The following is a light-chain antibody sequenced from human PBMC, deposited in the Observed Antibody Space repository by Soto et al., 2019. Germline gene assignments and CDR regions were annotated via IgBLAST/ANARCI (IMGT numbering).Light chain of an antibody. CDR1: SGNIASRY. CDR2: EFY. Sequence: NFMLTQPHSVSESPGKTVTISCTRSSGNIASRYVQWYQQRPGSAPSTVIYEFYERPSGVPDRFSGAIDSSSNSASLTITGLKTEDEADYYCQAYDNYNGVFVVGTKVTVL. V-gene: IGLV6-57*04. CDR3: QAYDNYNGV. J-gene: IGLJ3*02.